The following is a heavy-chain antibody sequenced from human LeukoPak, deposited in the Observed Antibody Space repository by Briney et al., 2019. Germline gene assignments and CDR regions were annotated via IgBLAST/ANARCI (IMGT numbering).Heavy chain of an antibody. CDR1: GCSISSYY. D-gene: IGHD3-16*01. CDR2: IYYSGST. CDR3: ARVGDYYYGMDV. Sequence: SETLSLTCTVSGCSISSYYWSWIRQPPGKGLEWVGYIYYSGSTNYNPSLKSRVTISVDTSKNQFSLKLSSVTAADTAVYYCARVGDYYYGMDVWGQGTTVTVSS. V-gene: IGHV4-59*01. J-gene: IGHJ6*02.